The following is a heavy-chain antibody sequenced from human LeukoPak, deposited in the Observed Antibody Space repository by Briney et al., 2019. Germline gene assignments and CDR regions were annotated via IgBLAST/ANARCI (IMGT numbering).Heavy chain of an antibody. CDR1: GGSFSGYY. J-gene: IGHJ6*03. CDR2: INHSGST. V-gene: IGHV4-34*01. D-gene: IGHD6-13*01. CDR3: ARCPLAAAGSLTAYYYYYMDV. Sequence: SETLSLTCAVYGGSFSGYYWSWIRQPPGKGLEWIGEINHSGSTNYNPSLKSRVSISVDTSKNQFSLKMSSVPAADTAVYYCARCPLAAAGSLTAYYYYYMDVWGKGTTVTVSS.